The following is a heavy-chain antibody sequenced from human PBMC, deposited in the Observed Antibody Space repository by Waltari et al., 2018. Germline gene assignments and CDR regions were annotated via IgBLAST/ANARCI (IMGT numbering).Heavy chain of an antibody. J-gene: IGHJ6*02. V-gene: IGHV1-69*02. Sequence: QVQLVQSGAEVKKPGSSVKVSCKASGGTFSSYTISWVRQAPGQGLEWMGRIIPILGIANYAQKVQGRVTITADKSTSTAYMELSSLRSEDTAVYYCARAGLASYYGMDVWGQGTTVTVSS. CDR1: GGTFSSYT. CDR3: ARAGLASYYGMDV. CDR2: IIPILGIA.